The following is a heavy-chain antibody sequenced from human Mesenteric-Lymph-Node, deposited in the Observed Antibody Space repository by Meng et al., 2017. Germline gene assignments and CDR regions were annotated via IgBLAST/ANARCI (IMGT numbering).Heavy chain of an antibody. CDR2: IYHSGGT. V-gene: IGHV4-4*02. CDR3: ARDPYATGWAG. Sequence: MQRQEPGPGLVKPSGTLSLTCAVSGGSISISTWWSWVRQPPGKGLEWIGEIYHSGGTNYNPSLRGRVTISLDKSKNQFSLTLRSVTAADTAVYYCARDPYATGWAGWGQGTLVTVSS. CDR1: GGSISISTW. D-gene: IGHD6-19*01. J-gene: IGHJ4*02.